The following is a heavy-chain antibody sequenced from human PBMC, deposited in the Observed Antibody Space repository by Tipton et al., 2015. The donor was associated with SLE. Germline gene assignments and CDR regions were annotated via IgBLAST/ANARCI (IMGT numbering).Heavy chain of an antibody. V-gene: IGHV3-23*03. CDR1: GFTFSHYA. D-gene: IGHD2-15*01. Sequence: SLRLSCAASGFTFSHYAMTWLRQAPGKGLEWVSIIYSDSSLTYYADSVKGRFTISRDNSKNMLYLEMDSLRAEDTAVYYCAKVVVVASWWFDPWGQGTQVTVSS. CDR3: AKVVVVASWWFDP. CDR2: IYSDSSLT. J-gene: IGHJ5*02.